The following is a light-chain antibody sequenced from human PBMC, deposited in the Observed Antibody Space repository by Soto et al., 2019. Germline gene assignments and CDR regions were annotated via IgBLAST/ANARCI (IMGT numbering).Light chain of an antibody. J-gene: IGLJ1*01. CDR2: SNN. CDR1: SSNIGQNT. Sequence: QSVLTQPPSASGTPGQRVTISCSGSSSNIGQNTVNWYQQFPGTAPKVLIYSNNQRPSAVPDRFSGSKSGTSASLAISGLQSEDEADYYCASWDYSLNAYVFGIGTKVTAL. V-gene: IGLV1-44*01. CDR3: ASWDYSLNAYV.